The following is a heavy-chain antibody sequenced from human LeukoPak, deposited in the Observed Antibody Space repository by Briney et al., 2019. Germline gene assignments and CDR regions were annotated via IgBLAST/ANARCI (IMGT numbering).Heavy chain of an antibody. J-gene: IGHJ4*02. D-gene: IGHD1-20*01. CDR2: IKQDGSEK. Sequence: GGSLRLSCAASGFTFSSYWMSWVRQAPGKGLEWEANIKQDGSEKYYVDSVKGRFTISRDNAKNSLYLQMNSLRAEDTAVYYCASPRSIAGNPIDYWGQGTLVTVSS. V-gene: IGHV3-7*01. CDR1: GFTFSSYW. CDR3: ASPRSIAGNPIDY.